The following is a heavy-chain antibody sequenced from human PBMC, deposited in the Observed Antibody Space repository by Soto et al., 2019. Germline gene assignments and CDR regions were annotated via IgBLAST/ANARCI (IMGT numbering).Heavy chain of an antibody. J-gene: IGHJ4*02. CDR3: AVDIEVTGMGHYYFDY. CDR2: IYADGTT. CDR1: GFTVSSNY. D-gene: IGHD2-15*01. Sequence: EVQLVDSGGGLVRTGGSLRLSCAASGFTVSSNYISWVRQAPGKGLEWVSVIYADGTTYYADSVKYRFTISRDNSKNTVSLQMSSLRAEDTAVYYCAVDIEVTGMGHYYFDYWGQGALVTVSS. V-gene: IGHV3-66*01.